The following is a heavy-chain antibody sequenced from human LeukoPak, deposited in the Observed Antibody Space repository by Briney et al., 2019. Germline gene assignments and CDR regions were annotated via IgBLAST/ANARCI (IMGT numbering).Heavy chain of an antibody. J-gene: IGHJ6*02. CDR2: IFYDGSKT. CDR1: GSTFSNYG. V-gene: IGHV3-33*08. D-gene: IGHD3-10*01. Sequence: GGSLRLSCAASGSTFSNYGMHWVRQAPGKGLEWVAVIFYDGSKTYYADSVKGRFTISRDNSKNTLYVEMDSLRAEDTAVYYCARGLPYGSLHYYYYGMDVWGQGTTVTVSS. CDR3: ARGLPYGSLHYYYYGMDV.